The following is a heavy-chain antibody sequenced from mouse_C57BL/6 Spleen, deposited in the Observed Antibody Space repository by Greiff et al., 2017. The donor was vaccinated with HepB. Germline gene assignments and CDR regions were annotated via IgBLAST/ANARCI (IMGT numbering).Heavy chain of an antibody. V-gene: IGHV1-64*01. Sequence: QVQLQQPGAELVKPGASVKLSCKASGYTFTSYWMHWVKQRPGQGLEWIGMIHPNSGSTNYNEKFKSKATLTVDKSSSTAYMQLSSLTSEDSAVYYCARNCDISYNYAMDYWGQGTSVTVCS. CDR1: GYTFTSYW. CDR2: IHPNSGST. D-gene: IGHD1-1*01. CDR3: ARNCDISYNYAMDY. J-gene: IGHJ4*01.